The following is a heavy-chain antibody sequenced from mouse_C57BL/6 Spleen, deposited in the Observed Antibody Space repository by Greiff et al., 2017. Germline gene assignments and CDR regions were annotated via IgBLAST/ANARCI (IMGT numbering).Heavy chain of an antibody. CDR3: ARENDYGYFDY. D-gene: IGHD2-4*01. J-gene: IGHJ2*01. Sequence: QLQQSGAELVKPGASVKISCKASGYAFSSYWMNWVKQRPGKGLEWIGQIYPGDGDTNYNGKFKGKATLTADKSSSTAYMQLSSLTSEDSAVYFCARENDYGYFDYWGQGTTLTVSS. V-gene: IGHV1-80*01. CDR1: GYAFSSYW. CDR2: IYPGDGDT.